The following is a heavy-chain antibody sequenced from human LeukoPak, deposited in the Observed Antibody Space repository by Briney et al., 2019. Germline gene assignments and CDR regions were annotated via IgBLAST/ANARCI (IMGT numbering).Heavy chain of an antibody. CDR1: GGSISSYY. J-gene: IGHJ4*02. CDR3: ARDLGMATAD. D-gene: IGHD5-24*01. V-gene: IGHV4-4*07. CDR2: IYTSGST. Sequence: SETLSLTCTVSGGSISSYYWSWIRQPAGKGLEWIGRIYTSGSTNYNPSLKSRVTMSVDASKNQFSLNLTSVTAADTAVYFCARDLGMATADWGQGTLVTVSS.